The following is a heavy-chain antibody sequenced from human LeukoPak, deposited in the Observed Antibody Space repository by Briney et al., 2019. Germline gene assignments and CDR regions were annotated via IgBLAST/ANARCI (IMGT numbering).Heavy chain of an antibody. CDR1: GGSFSGYY. CDR2: INHSGST. CDR3: ARVNNDDNPIDL. Sequence: SETLSLTCAVYGGSFSGYYWSWIRQPPGKGLEWIGEINHSGSTNYNPSLKSRVTISVDTSKNQFSLKLTSVTAADTAVYYCARVNNDDNPIDLWGRGTLVTVSS. D-gene: IGHD1/OR15-1a*01. V-gene: IGHV4-34*01. J-gene: IGHJ2*01.